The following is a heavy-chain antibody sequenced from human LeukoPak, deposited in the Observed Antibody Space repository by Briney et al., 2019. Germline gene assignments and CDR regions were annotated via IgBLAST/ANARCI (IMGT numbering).Heavy chain of an antibody. Sequence: GGSLRLSCAASGFTFSSYWMSWVRQAPGKGLEWVANIKQDGSEKYYVDSVKGRFTISRDNAKNSLYLQMNSLSAEDTAVYYCARGWSGYDFFAFDIWGQGTMVTVSS. V-gene: IGHV3-7*01. D-gene: IGHD5-12*01. CDR2: IKQDGSEK. J-gene: IGHJ3*02. CDR3: ARGWSGYDFFAFDI. CDR1: GFTFSSYW.